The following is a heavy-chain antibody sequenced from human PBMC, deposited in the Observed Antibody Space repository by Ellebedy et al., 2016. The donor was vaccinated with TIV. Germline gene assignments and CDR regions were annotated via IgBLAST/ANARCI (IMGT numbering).Heavy chain of an antibody. CDR2: IFPADSDT. CDR3: ARTDMTGSTRVIDF. CDR1: GYSITNYC. D-gene: IGHD3-9*01. Sequence: KVSCKASGYSITNYCIGWVRQMPGKGLEWMGIIFPADSDTRYSPSFGGLVTISADKSTNTAYLQWTSLKASDTAIYYCARTDMTGSTRVIDFWGQGTLVTVSS. V-gene: IGHV5-51*01. J-gene: IGHJ4*02.